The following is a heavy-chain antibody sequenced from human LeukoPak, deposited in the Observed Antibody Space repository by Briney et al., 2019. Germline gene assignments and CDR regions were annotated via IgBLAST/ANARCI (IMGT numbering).Heavy chain of an antibody. CDR1: GFTFSSYG. D-gene: IGHD3-16*01. CDR2: IWYDGSNK. Sequence: GGSLRLSCAASGFTFSSYGMHWVRQAPGKGLEWVAVIWYDGSNKYYADSVKGRFTISRDNSKNTLYLQMNSLRAEDTAVYYCAKSLRSGVSVYWGQGTLVTVSS. J-gene: IGHJ4*02. V-gene: IGHV3-33*06. CDR3: AKSLRSGVSVY.